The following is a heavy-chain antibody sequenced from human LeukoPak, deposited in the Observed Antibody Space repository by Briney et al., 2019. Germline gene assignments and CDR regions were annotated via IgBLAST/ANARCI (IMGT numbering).Heavy chain of an antibody. V-gene: IGHV5-51*01. CDR2: IYPGDSDT. J-gene: IGHJ4*02. CDR1: GYSFPSYW. Sequence: GESLKIPCKGSGYSFPSYWIGWVRQMPGKGLEWMGIIYPGDSDTRYSPAFQGQVTISVDKSISTAYLHWNSLKASDTAMYYCARQRYSYGSVDYWGQGTLVTVSS. CDR3: ARQRYSYGSVDY. D-gene: IGHD5-18*01.